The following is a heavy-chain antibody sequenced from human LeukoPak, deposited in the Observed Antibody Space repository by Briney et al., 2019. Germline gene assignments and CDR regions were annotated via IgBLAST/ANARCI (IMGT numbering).Heavy chain of an antibody. CDR3: ARVNRGSYHFDH. D-gene: IGHD1-26*01. J-gene: IGHJ4*02. V-gene: IGHV3-72*01. CDR2: TRNKANRYTT. Sequence: GGSLRLSCAASGFTFSDHYMDWVRQPPGKWLECVRLTRNKANRYTTEYSASVKGRFTISRSVSKISLWLQMNSLKTEDTAVYFCARVNRGSYHFDHWGQGTLVTVSS. CDR1: GFTFSDHY.